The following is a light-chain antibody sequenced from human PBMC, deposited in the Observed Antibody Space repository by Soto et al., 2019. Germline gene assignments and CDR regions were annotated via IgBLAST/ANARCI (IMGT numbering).Light chain of an antibody. V-gene: IGKV1-5*01. J-gene: IGKJ1*01. CDR2: DAS. Sequence: DIQMTQSPSTLSASVGDRVTITCRASQSISTWLAWYQQKPGKAPKLLIYDASSLQSGVPSRFSGSGSGTEFTLTIGSLLPDNFATYYCQQYDSYSLTWTFGQGTRWIS. CDR3: QQYDSYSLTWT. CDR1: QSISTW.